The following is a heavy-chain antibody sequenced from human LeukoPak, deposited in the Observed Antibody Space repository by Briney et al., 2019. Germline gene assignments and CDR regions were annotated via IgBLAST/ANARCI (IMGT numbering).Heavy chain of an antibody. CDR2: IWYDGSNK. CDR3: ARDDGILAAAGIDY. Sequence: GGSLRLSCAASGLTFSRYGMHWVGPAAGRGLEWVAVIWYDGSNKYYADSVKGRFTISRDNSKNTLYLQMNSLRAEDTAVYYCARDDGILAAAGIDYWGQGTLVTVSS. CDR1: GLTFSRYG. D-gene: IGHD6-13*01. J-gene: IGHJ4*02. V-gene: IGHV3-33*01.